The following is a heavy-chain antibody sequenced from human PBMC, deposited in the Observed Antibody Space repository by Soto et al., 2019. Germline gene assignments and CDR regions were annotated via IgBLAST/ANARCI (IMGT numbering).Heavy chain of an antibody. V-gene: IGHV3-66*01. D-gene: IGHD3-16*01. J-gene: IGHJ6*02. Sequence: EVQLVESGGDLVQPGGSLRLSCAASGITLASNYMSWVRQAPGKGLEWVAVTYSHNTRTYYAESVKGRFTISRDTSNNTLYLQMNSLRAEDTAVYYCAREKVRLLVSAYRYYYGMDVWGQGTTVTVSS. CDR1: GITLASNY. CDR2: TYSHNTRT. CDR3: AREKVRLLVSAYRYYYGMDV.